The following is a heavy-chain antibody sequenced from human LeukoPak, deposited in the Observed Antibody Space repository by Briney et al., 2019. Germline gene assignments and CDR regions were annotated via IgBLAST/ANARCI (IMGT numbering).Heavy chain of an antibody. Sequence: PGGSLRLSCAASGFTFSSYAMSWVRQAAGKGLEWVSGITGSGGSAYYEDSVKGRFTISRDNSKNTLYLQMNSLRAEDTAVYYCAKETLDYDFWSGPIDYWGQGTLVTVSS. CDR1: GFTFSSYA. J-gene: IGHJ4*02. CDR3: AKETLDYDFWSGPIDY. D-gene: IGHD3-3*01. CDR2: ITGSGGSA. V-gene: IGHV3-23*01.